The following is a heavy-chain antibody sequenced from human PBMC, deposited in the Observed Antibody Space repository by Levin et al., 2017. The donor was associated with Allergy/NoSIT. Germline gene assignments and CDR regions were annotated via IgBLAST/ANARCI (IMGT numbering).Heavy chain of an antibody. J-gene: IGHJ4*02. CDR2: ISWNGDVM. CDR3: ARASSINGWYSLFDS. D-gene: IGHD6-19*01. V-gene: IGHV3-9*01. CDR1: GFRLDDYA. Sequence: GGSLRLSCAVSGFRLDDYAMHWVRQAPGKGLEWVSGISWNGDVMGYVDSVKGRFTISSDNAKKSLYLQMNSLSPEDTAFYYCARASSINGWYSLFDSWGQGTLVTVSS.